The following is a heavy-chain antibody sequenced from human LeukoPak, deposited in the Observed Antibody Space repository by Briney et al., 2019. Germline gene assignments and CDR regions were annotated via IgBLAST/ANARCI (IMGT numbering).Heavy chain of an antibody. Sequence: GGSLRLSCAASGFSFSSYGMHWVRQAPGKGLEWVAVISYDGSNQYYADSMKGRFTIARDNSKNTLYLQVNSLRAEDTAVYYCAKGESNSGWLLFDYWGQGTLVTVSS. CDR3: AKGESNSGWLLFDY. V-gene: IGHV3-30*18. J-gene: IGHJ4*02. D-gene: IGHD5-12*01. CDR1: GFSFSSYG. CDR2: ISYDGSNQ.